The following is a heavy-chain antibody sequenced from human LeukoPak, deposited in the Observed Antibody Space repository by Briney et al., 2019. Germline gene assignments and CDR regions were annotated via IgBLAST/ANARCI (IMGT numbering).Heavy chain of an antibody. D-gene: IGHD6-19*01. CDR2: IYSGGST. J-gene: IGHJ3*02. CDR3: AREVGSSGWSWDI. CDR1: GFTVSSNY. V-gene: IGHV3-66*01. Sequence: GGSLRLSCAASGFTVSSNYMSWVRQAPGKGLEWVSVIYSGGSTCYADSVKGRFTISRDNSKNTLYLQMNSLRAEDTAVYYCAREVGSSGWSWDIWGQGTMVTVSS.